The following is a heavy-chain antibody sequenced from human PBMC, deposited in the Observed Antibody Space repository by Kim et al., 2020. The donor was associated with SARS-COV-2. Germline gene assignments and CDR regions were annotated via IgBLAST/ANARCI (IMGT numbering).Heavy chain of an antibody. V-gene: IGHV4-59*09. Sequence: TRSFPSLKSRVTISLDTSKNQISLKMNSVTAADTAVYFCAGGEDGHDAFDIWGQGAMVTVSS. D-gene: IGHD2-15*01. CDR2: T. CDR3: AGGEDGHDAFDI. J-gene: IGHJ3*02.